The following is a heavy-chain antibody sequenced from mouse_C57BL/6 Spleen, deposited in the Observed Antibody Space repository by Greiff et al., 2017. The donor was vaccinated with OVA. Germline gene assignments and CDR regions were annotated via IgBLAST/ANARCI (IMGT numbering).Heavy chain of an antibody. CDR2: INPYNGGT. V-gene: IGHV1-19*01. Sequence: EVHLVESGPVLVKPGASVKMSCKASGYTFTDYYMNWVKQSHGKSLEWIGVINPYNGGTSYNQKFKGKATLTVDKSSSTAYMELNSLTSEDYAVYYCARGGDGYLDYWGQGTTLTVSS. CDR3: ARGGDGYLDY. J-gene: IGHJ2*01. CDR1: GYTFTDYY. D-gene: IGHD2-3*01.